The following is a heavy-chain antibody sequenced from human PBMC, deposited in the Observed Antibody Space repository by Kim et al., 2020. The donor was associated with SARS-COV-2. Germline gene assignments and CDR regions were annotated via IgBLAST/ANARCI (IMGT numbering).Heavy chain of an antibody. V-gene: IGHV3-33*05. CDR1: GFTFSNYA. CDR3: VRDSSTWYKKLDSFDI. CDR2: ISYDGTNK. D-gene: IGHD6-13*01. Sequence: GGSLRLSCAVSGFTFSNYAMHWVRQAPGKGLEWEAAISYDGTNKYHADSVKGRFTISRDHSENTVYLLMNSLRVEDTGMYFCVRDSSTWYKKLDSFDIWGQGTVVTVSS. J-gene: IGHJ3*02.